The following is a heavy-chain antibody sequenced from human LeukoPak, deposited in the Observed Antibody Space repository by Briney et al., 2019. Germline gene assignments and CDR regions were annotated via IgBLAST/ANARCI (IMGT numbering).Heavy chain of an antibody. CDR2: IYTSGST. J-gene: IGHJ6*03. CDR3: ARASRIAVAGDYYYYMDV. V-gene: IGHV4-4*07. D-gene: IGHD6-19*01. Sequence: PSETLSLTCTVSGGSISSYYWSWIRQPAGKGLEWIGRIYTSGSTNYNPSLKSRVTMSVDTSKNQFSLKLSSVTAADTAVYYCARASRIAVAGDYYYYMDVWGKGTTATVSS. CDR1: GGSISSYY.